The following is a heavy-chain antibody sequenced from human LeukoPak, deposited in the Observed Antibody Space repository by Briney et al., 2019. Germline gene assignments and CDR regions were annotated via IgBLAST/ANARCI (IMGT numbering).Heavy chain of an antibody. CDR2: IYYSGST. Sequence: PSETLSLTCTVSGGSISSHYWSWIRQPPGKGLEWIGYIYYSGSTNYNPSLKSRVTISVDTSKNQFSLKLSSVTAADTAVYYCARDYYGPWGQGTLVTVSS. J-gene: IGHJ5*02. CDR1: GGSISSHY. CDR3: ARDYYGP. D-gene: IGHD3-10*01. V-gene: IGHV4-59*11.